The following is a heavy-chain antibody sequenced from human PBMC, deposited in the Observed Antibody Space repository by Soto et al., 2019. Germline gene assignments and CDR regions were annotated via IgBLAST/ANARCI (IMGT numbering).Heavy chain of an antibody. Sequence: GESLKLSCKGSGYSFTSYWFGWVRQMPGPGLEWMGIIYPGDSDTRYSPPFQGEVTISVDKSISTAYLQWRSLKASDTAMYYCARLYDGFFQQWGQGTLVTAPQ. D-gene: IGHD3-22*01. J-gene: IGHJ1*01. CDR1: GYSFTSYW. CDR2: IYPGDSDT. CDR3: ARLYDGFFQQ. V-gene: IGHV5-51*01.